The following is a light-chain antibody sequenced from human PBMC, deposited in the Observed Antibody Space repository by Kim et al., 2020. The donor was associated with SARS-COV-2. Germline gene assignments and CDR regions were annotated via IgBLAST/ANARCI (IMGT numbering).Light chain of an antibody. CDR3: HQSSSLTGT. Sequence: VNPKEKVTITCRASQSIGSSLHSYQQKPDQSPKLLIKYASQSFSGVPSRFSGSGSGTDFTLTINSLEAEDAATYYCHQSSSLTGTFGQGTKVDIK. J-gene: IGKJ1*01. CDR1: QSIGSS. V-gene: IGKV6-21*01. CDR2: YAS.